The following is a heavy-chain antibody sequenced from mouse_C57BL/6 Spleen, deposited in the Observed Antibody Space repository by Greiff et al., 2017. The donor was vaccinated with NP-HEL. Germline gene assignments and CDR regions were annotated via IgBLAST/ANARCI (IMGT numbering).Heavy chain of an antibody. D-gene: IGHD2-5*01. Sequence: QVQLKESGAELVRPGTSVKMSCKASGYTFTNYWIGWAKQRPGHGLEWIGDIYPGGGYTNYNEKFKGKATLTADKSSSTAYMQFSSLTSEDSAIYYCARYSNGYFDYGGQGTTLTVSS. V-gene: IGHV1-63*01. J-gene: IGHJ2*01. CDR3: ARYSNGYFDY. CDR2: IYPGGGYT. CDR1: GYTFTNYW.